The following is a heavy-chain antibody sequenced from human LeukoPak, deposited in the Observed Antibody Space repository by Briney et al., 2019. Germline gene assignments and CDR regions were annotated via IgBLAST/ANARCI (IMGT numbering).Heavy chain of an antibody. J-gene: IGHJ4*02. Sequence: PGGSLRLSCAASGFTFSSYGMHWVRQAPGKGLEWVAVISYDGSNKYYADSVKGRFTISRDNSKNTLYLQMNSLRAEDTAVYYCAKDMIVVVIGTSGPDYWGQGTLVTVSS. D-gene: IGHD3-22*01. CDR2: ISYDGSNK. CDR3: AKDMIVVVIGTSGPDY. V-gene: IGHV3-30*18. CDR1: GFTFSSYG.